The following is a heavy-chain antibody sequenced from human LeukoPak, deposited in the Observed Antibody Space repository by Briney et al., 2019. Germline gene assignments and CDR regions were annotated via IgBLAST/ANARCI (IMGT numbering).Heavy chain of an antibody. CDR3: ARDQGTGATLNYYYYYMDV. V-gene: IGHV1-46*01. CDR1: GYTFTSYY. D-gene: IGHD1-1*01. CDR2: INPSGGST. Sequence: ASVKVSCKASGYTFTSYYMHWVRQAPGQGLEWMGIINPSGGSTSYAQKFQGRVTMTRDMSTSTVYMELSSLRSEDTAVYYCARDQGTGATLNYYYYYMDVWGKGTTVTVSS. J-gene: IGHJ6*03.